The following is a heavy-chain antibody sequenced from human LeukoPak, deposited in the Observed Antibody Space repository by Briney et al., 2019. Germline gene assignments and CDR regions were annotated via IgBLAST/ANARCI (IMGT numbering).Heavy chain of an antibody. D-gene: IGHD3-22*01. V-gene: IGHV3-48*02. Sequence: PGGSLRLSCAASGFTFSSYSMTGVRQAPGKGLEGVSYISSSSSTIYYADSVKGRFTISRDNAKNSLYLQMNSLRDEDTAVYYCASSDYDSSGTFDYWGQGTLVTVSS. CDR1: GFTFSSYS. J-gene: IGHJ4*02. CDR2: ISSSSSTI. CDR3: ASSDYDSSGTFDY.